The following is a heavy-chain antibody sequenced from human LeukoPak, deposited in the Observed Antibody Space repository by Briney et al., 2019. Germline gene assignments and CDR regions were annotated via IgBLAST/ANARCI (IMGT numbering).Heavy chain of an antibody. CDR3: ARAAVTAIFGVEYFQH. CDR2: ISSHSSFI. D-gene: IGHD2-21*02. Sequence: PGESLTLSCAASGFTFSSYSMNWVRQPPGKGLEWVSSISSHSSFIYYADSVKGRFTISRDNAKNSLYLQMNSLRAEDTAVYYCARAAVTAIFGVEYFQHWGQGTLATLSS. J-gene: IGHJ1*01. CDR1: GFTFSSYS. V-gene: IGHV3-21*01.